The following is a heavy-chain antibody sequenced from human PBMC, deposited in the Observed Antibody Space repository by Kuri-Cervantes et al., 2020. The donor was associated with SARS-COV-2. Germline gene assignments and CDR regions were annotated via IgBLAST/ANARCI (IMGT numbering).Heavy chain of an antibody. CDR2: ISAYNGNT. V-gene: IGHV1-18*01. D-gene: IGHD6-13*01. Sequence: ASVKVSCKASGYTFTSYGISWVRQAPGQGLEWMGWISAYNGNTNYAQKLQGRVTMTTDTSTSTAYMALRSLRSDDTAVYYCARERGSWYVPLRTYYYYYMDVWGKGTTVTVSS. J-gene: IGHJ6*03. CDR1: GYTFTSYG. CDR3: ARERGSWYVPLRTYYYYYMDV.